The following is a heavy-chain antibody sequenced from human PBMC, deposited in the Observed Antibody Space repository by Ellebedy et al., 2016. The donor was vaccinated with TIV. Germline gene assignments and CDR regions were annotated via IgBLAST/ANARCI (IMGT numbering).Heavy chain of an antibody. CDR3: AKRGSGRAEDY. CDR1: GFTFSTYS. V-gene: IGHV3-48*04. Sequence: GESLKISXAVSGFTFSTYSMNWVRQAPGKGLEWVSYISSSGSSISYADSVKGRFTISRDNAKNSLYLQMNSLRVEDTAFYYCAKRGSGRAEDYWGQGTLVTVSS. J-gene: IGHJ4*02. D-gene: IGHD6-25*01. CDR2: ISSSGSSI.